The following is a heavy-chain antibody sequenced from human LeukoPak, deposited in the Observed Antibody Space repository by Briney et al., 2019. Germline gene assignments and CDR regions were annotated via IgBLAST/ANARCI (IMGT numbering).Heavy chain of an antibody. CDR2: IKGDGSGT. J-gene: IGHJ6*02. CDR3: VRDYHYGMDV. D-gene: IGHD3-16*02. V-gene: IGHV3-74*01. CDR1: GFTFNNYW. Sequence: GGSLRLSCAAFGFTFNNYWMHWVRQAPGKGLVWVSRIKGDGSGTSYADSVKGRFTISRDNTKNTLYLQMNSLRAEDTAVFHCVRDYHYGMDVWGQGTTVTVSS.